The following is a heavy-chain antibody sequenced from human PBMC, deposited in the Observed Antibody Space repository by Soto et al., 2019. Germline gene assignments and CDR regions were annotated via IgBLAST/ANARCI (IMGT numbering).Heavy chain of an antibody. V-gene: IGHV4-30-4*01. D-gene: IGHD1-26*01. J-gene: IGHJ4*02. CDR3: VTVNLVGAAYYFDY. Sequence: PSETLSLTCTVSGGSIRNGDYYWGWIRQPPGKGLEWIGYVYYSGTTYSHPSLNSRVSISVDTSENQFSLRLTSVTAADTAVYYCVTVNLVGAAYYFDYWGPGTLGTVSS. CDR2: VYYSGTT. CDR1: GGSIRNGDYY.